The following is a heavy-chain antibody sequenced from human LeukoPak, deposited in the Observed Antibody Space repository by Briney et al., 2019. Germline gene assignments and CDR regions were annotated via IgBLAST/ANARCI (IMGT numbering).Heavy chain of an antibody. CDR2: IYPGDSDT. CDR1: GYTFTNYW. V-gene: IGHV5-51*01. D-gene: IGHD3-22*01. J-gene: IGHJ4*02. CDR3: ARLSSDYYDSSDL. Sequence: GESLKISCKGSGYTFTNYWIGWVRQMPGKGLEFMGIIYPGDSDTRYSPSFQGQVTISVDKSINTAYLQWSSLKASDSAMYYCARLSSDYYDSSDLWGQGTLVTVSS.